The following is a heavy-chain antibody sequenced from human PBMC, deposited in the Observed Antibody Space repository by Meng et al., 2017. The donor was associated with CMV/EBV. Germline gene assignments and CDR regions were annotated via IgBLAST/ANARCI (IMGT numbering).Heavy chain of an antibody. Sequence: SVKVSCKASGGTFSSYAISWVRQAPGQGLEWMGGIIPIFGTANYAQKFQGRVTITTDESTSTAYMELGSLRSEDTAVYYCAREGGSGSYYSVYWGQGTLVTVSS. J-gene: IGHJ4*02. CDR3: AREGGSGSYYSVY. CDR2: IIPIFGTA. D-gene: IGHD3-10*01. CDR1: GGTFSSYA. V-gene: IGHV1-69*05.